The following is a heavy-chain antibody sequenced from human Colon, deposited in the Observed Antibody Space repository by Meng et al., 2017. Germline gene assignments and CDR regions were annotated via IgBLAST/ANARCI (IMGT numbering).Heavy chain of an antibody. CDR1: GFTFSRYW. D-gene: IGHD6-13*01. J-gene: IGHJ4*02. CDR2: IKTDGVGT. V-gene: IGHV3-74*03. Sequence: GESLKISCAASGFTFSRYWMHWVRQAPGKGLVWVSRIKTDGVGTSYADSVKGRFTISRDYAKNTLYLQMNSLTAEDTAVYFCARGVGVEVAGTLDYWGQGTLVTVSS. CDR3: ARGVGVEVAGTLDY.